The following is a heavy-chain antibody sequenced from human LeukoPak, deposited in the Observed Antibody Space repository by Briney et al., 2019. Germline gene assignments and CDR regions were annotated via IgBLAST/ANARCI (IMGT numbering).Heavy chain of an antibody. V-gene: IGHV3-NL1*01. CDR2: IYTGGTT. CDR1: GFTFSSYA. J-gene: IGHJ4*02. Sequence: GGSLRLSCSASGFTFSSYAMHWVRQAPGKGLEWVAVIYTGGTTYYADSVKGRFTISRDDSKNTLFLHMDSLRVEDTAVYYCAKDQAPRAARVIYFDYWGQGNLVTVSS. CDR3: AKDQAPRAARVIYFDY. D-gene: IGHD2-15*01.